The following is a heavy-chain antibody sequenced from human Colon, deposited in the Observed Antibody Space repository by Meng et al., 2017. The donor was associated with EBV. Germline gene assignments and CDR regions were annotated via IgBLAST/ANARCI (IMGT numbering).Heavy chain of an antibody. Sequence: RKRSGVGLVKPSGTLSPTWAVSGTSISTSNWWGWIRKSPGEGLEWIGAIYHNGQTNYNPSLKSRVSMSVDESKNEFSLNLKSVTAADTAVYYCARDGGVTHIPWGQGVLVTVSS. J-gene: IGHJ5*02. D-gene: IGHD2-8*02. V-gene: IGHV4-4*02. CDR1: GTSISTSNW. CDR3: ARDGGVTHIP. CDR2: IYHNGQT.